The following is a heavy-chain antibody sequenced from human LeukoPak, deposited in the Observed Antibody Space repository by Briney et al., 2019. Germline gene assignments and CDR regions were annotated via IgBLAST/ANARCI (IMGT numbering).Heavy chain of an antibody. V-gene: IGHV6-1*01. CDR3: ARENAKYSRGWYADYGMDV. Sequence: SQTLSLTCAISGDSVSSNSAAWNWIRQSPSRGLEWLGRTYYRSKWYNDYAVSVKSRITINPDTSKNQFSLQLNSVTPEDTAVYYCARENAKYSRGWYADYGMDVWGQGTTVTVSS. J-gene: IGHJ6*02. D-gene: IGHD6-19*01. CDR2: TYYRSKWYN. CDR1: GDSVSSNSAA.